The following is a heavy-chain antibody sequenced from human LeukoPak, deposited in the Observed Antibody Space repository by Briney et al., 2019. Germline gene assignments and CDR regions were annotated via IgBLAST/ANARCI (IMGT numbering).Heavy chain of an antibody. Sequence: GGSLRLSCAASGFTFSSYSMNWVRQAPGKGLEWVSSISSSSSYIYYADSVKGRFTISRDNAKNSLYLQMNSLRAEGTAVYYCARDSGYYYDSSGYYGYYFDYWGQGTLVTVSS. CDR2: ISSSSSYI. J-gene: IGHJ4*02. CDR3: ARDSGYYYDSSGYYGYYFDY. CDR1: GFTFSSYS. V-gene: IGHV3-21*01. D-gene: IGHD3-22*01.